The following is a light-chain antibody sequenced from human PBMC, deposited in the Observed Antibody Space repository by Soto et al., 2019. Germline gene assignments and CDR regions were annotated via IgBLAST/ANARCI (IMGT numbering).Light chain of an antibody. V-gene: IGLV3-1*01. CDR1: KLGDKY. Sequence: SYELTQPPSVSVSQGQTASITCPGDKLGDKYICWYQQKPGQSPVLVIYQDTKRPSGIPERFSGSNSGKTATLTISGTQAMDEADYYCQAWDSSADNYVFGTGTKLTVL. J-gene: IGLJ1*01. CDR2: QDT. CDR3: QAWDSSADNYV.